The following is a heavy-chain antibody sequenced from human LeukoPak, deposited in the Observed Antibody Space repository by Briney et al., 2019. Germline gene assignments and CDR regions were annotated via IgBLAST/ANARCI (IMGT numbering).Heavy chain of an antibody. CDR2: ISWDGGST. D-gene: IGHD1/OR15-1a*01. Sequence: PGGSLRLSCAASGFTFDDYAMHWVRQAPGKGLEWVSLISWDGGSTYYADSVKGRFTISRDNSKNSLYLQMNSLRAEDTALYYCASELEGTKGTFDYWGQGTLVTVSS. V-gene: IGHV3-43D*03. CDR3: ASELEGTKGTFDY. CDR1: GFTFDDYA. J-gene: IGHJ4*02.